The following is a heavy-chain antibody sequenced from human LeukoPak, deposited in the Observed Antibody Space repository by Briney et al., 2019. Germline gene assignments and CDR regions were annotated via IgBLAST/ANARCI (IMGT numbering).Heavy chain of an antibody. CDR2: INHSGST. Sequence: SETLSLTCAVYGGSFSGYYWSWIRQPPGKGLEWIGEINHSGSTNYNPSLKSRVTISVDTSKNQFSLKLSSVTAADTAVYYCARNSYGYGLTDYWGQGTLVTVSS. CDR1: GGSFSGYY. CDR3: ARNSYGYGLTDY. V-gene: IGHV4-34*01. J-gene: IGHJ4*02. D-gene: IGHD5-18*01.